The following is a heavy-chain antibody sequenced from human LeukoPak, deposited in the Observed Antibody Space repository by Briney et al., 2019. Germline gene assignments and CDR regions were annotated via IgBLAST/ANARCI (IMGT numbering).Heavy chain of an antibody. CDR3: EEVRRGSGGSPEYIQH. CDR1: GFTFTTSW. J-gene: IGHJ1*01. Sequence: GGSLRLSCAASGFTFTTSWMHWFRQAPGKGLVWVSRIESDGTSTTYADSVKGRFTISRDNAKNTLYLQMNSLRAEDTAVYYCEEVRRGSGGSPEYIQHWGQGTLVTVSS. D-gene: IGHD3-10*01. V-gene: IGHV3-74*01. CDR2: IESDGTST.